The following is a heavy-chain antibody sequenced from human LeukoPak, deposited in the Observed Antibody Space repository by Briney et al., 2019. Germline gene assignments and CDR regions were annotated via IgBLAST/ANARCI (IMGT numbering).Heavy chain of an antibody. J-gene: IGHJ6*02. V-gene: IGHV1-18*01. CDR2: ISAYNGNT. CDR3: ARDPLSSTWSNYYHAMDV. CDR1: GYTFTSYG. D-gene: IGHD6-19*01. Sequence: ASVKVSCKASGYTFTSYGINWVRQAPGQGLEWLGWISAYNGNTNYAQKFQDRVTLTTDASTSTAYLELRSLTSDDTAVYYCARDPLSSTWSNYYHAMDVWGPGTTVTVSS.